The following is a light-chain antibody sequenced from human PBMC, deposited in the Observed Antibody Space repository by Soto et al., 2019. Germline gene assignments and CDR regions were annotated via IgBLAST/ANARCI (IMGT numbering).Light chain of an antibody. CDR3: RQHNNWPPFT. J-gene: IGKJ4*01. CDR1: QSVSSN. CDR2: GAS. Sequence: EIVMTQSPATLSVSPGERATLSCRASQSVSSNLAWYQQKPGQAPRLLIYGASTSAPGIPARFSGSGSGTEFTLTISSLQSEDFSVYCCRQHNNWPPFTFGGGTKVEIK. V-gene: IGKV3-15*01.